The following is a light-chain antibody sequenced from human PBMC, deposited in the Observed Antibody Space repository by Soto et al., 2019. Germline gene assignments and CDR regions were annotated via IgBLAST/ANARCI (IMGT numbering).Light chain of an antibody. V-gene: IGKV2-30*01. Sequence: DVVMTQSPLSLPVTLGQPASISCRSSQSLEYSDGNTYLAWFQQRPGQSPRRLINKVSERHSGVTDKFNSSMSDTNLPLKIGRVEAGDVGVYYCVQGTHWPWTFGQGTKVEIK. CDR1: QSLEYSDGNTY. CDR3: VQGTHWPWT. J-gene: IGKJ1*01. CDR2: KVS.